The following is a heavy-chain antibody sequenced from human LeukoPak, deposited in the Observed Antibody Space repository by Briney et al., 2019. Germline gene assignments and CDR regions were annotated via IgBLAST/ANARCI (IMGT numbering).Heavy chain of an antibody. V-gene: IGHV3-23*01. D-gene: IGHD3-10*01. Sequence: GGSLRLSCAASGFTFSSYGMSWVRQAPGKGLEWVSAISGSGGSTYYADSVKGRFTISRDNSKNTLYLQMNSLRAEDTAVYYCAKVPYYYGSGSFYYMDVWGKGTTVTISS. CDR2: ISGSGGST. J-gene: IGHJ6*03. CDR1: GFTFSSYG. CDR3: AKVPYYYGSGSFYYMDV.